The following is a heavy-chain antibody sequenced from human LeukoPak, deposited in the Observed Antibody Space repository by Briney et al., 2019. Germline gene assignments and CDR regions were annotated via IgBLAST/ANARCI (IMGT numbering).Heavy chain of an antibody. CDR3: ARVGYSGSYFDY. D-gene: IGHD1-26*01. Sequence: ETLSLTCTVSGGSISSHYWSWIRQPPGKGLEWIGYIYYSGSTNYNPSLKCRVTISVDTSKNQFSLKLSSVTAADTAVYYCARVGYSGSYFDYWGQGTLVTVSS. CDR1: GGSISSHY. CDR2: IYYSGST. J-gene: IGHJ4*02. V-gene: IGHV4-59*11.